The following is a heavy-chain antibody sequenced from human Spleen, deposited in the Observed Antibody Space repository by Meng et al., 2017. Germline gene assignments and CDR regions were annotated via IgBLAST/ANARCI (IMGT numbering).Heavy chain of an antibody. D-gene: IGHD6-19*01. CDR3: ARFSGSGWYV. CDR1: GGSLSGYY. V-gene: IGHV4-34*02. CDR2: INHSGST. J-gene: IGHJ4*02. Sequence: QVQLQPWGAGPLKPSETLSLTCAVYGGSLSGYYWSWIRQPPGKGLEWIGEINHSGSTNYNPSLKSRVTISVDTSKNQFSLKLSSVTAADTAVYYCARFSGSGWYVWGQGTLVTISS.